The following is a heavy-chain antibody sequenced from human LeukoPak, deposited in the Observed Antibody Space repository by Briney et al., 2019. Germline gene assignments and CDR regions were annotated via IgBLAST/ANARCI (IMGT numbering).Heavy chain of an antibody. Sequence: PSETLSLTCTVTGGSISSYYWSWIRQPAGKGLEGIGRIYTSGSTNYNPSLKSRVTMSVDTSKNQFSLKLSSVTAADTAVYYCARDSSGYSDRPRWEYWGQGTLVTVSS. CDR3: ARDSSGYSDRPRWEY. CDR2: IYTSGST. V-gene: IGHV4-4*07. J-gene: IGHJ4*02. D-gene: IGHD5-12*01. CDR1: GGSISSYY.